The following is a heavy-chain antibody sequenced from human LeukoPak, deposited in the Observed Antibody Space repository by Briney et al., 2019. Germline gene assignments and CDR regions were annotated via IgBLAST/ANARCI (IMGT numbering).Heavy chain of an antibody. Sequence: ASVKVSYKASGYTFNSYGISWVRQAPGQGLEWMGWISAYNGDTKYAQNLQGRVTMTTDTFTSTAYMELRSLRSDDTAVYYCARDRPGFFYDILTGYDYRGQGTLVTVSS. CDR3: ARDRPGFFYDILTGYDY. D-gene: IGHD3-9*01. CDR2: ISAYNGDT. J-gene: IGHJ4*02. V-gene: IGHV1-18*01. CDR1: GYTFNSYG.